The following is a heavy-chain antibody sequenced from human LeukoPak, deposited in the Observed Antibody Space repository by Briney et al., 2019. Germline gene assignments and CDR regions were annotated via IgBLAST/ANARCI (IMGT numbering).Heavy chain of an antibody. J-gene: IGHJ4*02. D-gene: IGHD3-9*01. V-gene: IGHV3-23*01. CDR1: GFTFSSYA. CDR3: AKDGLRYFDWLFPTPYYFDY. CDR2: ISGSGGST. Sequence: GGSLRLSCAASGFTFSSYAMSWVRQAPGRGLEWVSAISGSGGSTYYADSVKGRFTISRDNSKNTLYLQMNSLRAEDTAVYYCAKDGLRYFDWLFPTPYYFDYWGQGTLVTVSS.